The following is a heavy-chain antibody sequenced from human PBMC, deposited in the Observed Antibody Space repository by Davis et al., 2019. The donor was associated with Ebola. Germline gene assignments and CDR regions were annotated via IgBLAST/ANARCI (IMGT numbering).Heavy chain of an antibody. Sequence: PGGSLRLSCAASGFSVSDKYMSWVRQAPGKGLEWVANIKQDGSEKYYVDCVKGRFTISRDNAKNSLYLQMNSLKTEDTAVYYCSPDIVVVVAATQGGMDVWGKGTTVTVSS. J-gene: IGHJ6*04. CDR1: GFSVSDKY. V-gene: IGHV3-7*03. CDR3: SPDIVVVVAATQGGMDV. CDR2: IKQDGSEK. D-gene: IGHD2-15*01.